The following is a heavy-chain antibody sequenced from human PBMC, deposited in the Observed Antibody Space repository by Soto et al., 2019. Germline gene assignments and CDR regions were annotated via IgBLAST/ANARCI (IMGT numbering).Heavy chain of an antibody. J-gene: IGHJ6*02. CDR3: AREGHNYGHYYYYYGMDV. V-gene: IGHV3-30-3*01. Sequence: GGSLRLSCAASGFTFSSYAMHWVRQAPGKGLEWVAVISYDGSNKYYADSVKGRFTISRDNSKNTLYLQMNSLRAEDTAVYYCAREGHNYGHYYYYYGMDVWGQGTTVTVSS. D-gene: IGHD4-17*01. CDR2: ISYDGSNK. CDR1: GFTFSSYA.